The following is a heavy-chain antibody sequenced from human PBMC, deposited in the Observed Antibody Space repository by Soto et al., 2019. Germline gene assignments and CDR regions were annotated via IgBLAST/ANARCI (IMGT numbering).Heavy chain of an antibody. J-gene: IGHJ6*02. D-gene: IGHD6-13*01. CDR1: GFTFGDYA. Sequence: GGSLRLSCTASGFTFGDYAMSWFRQAPGKGLEWVGFIRSKAYGGTTEYAASVKGRFTISRDDSKSIAYLQMNSLKTEDTAVYYCTRGPAIAAPDYYYYGMNGWGQGTTVTVSS. CDR2: IRSKAYGGTT. CDR3: TRGPAIAAPDYYYYGMNG. V-gene: IGHV3-49*03.